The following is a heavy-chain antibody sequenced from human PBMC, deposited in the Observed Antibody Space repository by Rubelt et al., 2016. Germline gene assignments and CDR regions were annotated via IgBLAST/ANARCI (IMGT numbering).Heavy chain of an antibody. D-gene: IGHD2-15*01. CDR3: AGGTPDY. J-gene: IGHJ4*02. Sequence: QVQLVQSGAEVKKPGASVKVSCKASGYTFTSYDINWVRQATGQGLEWIGWLTPNSGKTGFAQQFPGGITRTREASLSAAYMGLSSVGSEETAVYYCAGGTPDYWGQGTLVAVS. V-gene: IGHV1-8*01. CDR1: GYTFTSYD. CDR2: LTPNSGKT.